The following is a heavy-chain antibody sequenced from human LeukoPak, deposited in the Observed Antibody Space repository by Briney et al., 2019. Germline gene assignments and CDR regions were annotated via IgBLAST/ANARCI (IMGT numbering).Heavy chain of an antibody. CDR2: ISGSGGRT. J-gene: IGHJ6*04. CDR1: GFTFSSYA. CDR3: AKGVVPAASTYYYYYYGMDV. D-gene: IGHD2-2*01. V-gene: IGHV3-23*01. Sequence: GGSLRLSCAASGFTFSSYAMSWVRQAPGKGLEWVSAISGSGGRTYYADSVKGRFTISRDNSKDALYLQMNSLRAEDTAVYYCAKGVVPAASTYYYYYYGMDVWGKGTTVTVSS.